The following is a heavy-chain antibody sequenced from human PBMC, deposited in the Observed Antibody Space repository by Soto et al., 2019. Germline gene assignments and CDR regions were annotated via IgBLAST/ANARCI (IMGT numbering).Heavy chain of an antibody. J-gene: IGHJ4*02. Sequence: GGSLRLSCAASGFTFSSYDMHWVRQAPGKGLEWVAVISYDGSSKYYADSVKGRLTISRDNSKNTLYLQMNSLRAADTAVYYCAKVSGTLQYFDYWGQGTLVTVSS. CDR1: GFTFSSYD. V-gene: IGHV3-30*18. CDR3: AKVSGTLQYFDY. CDR2: ISYDGSSK. D-gene: IGHD4-4*01.